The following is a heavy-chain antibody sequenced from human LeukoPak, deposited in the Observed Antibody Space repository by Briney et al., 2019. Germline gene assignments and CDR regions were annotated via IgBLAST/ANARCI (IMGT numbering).Heavy chain of an antibody. CDR2: ISYDGSNK. CDR1: GFTFSSYA. CDR3: ARALGATDY. Sequence: GGSLRLSCAASGFTFSSYAIHWVRQSPGKGLEWVAVISYDGSNKYYADSVKGRFTISRDNSKNTLYLQMNSLRAEDTAVYYCARALGATDYWGQGTLVTVSS. V-gene: IGHV3-30-3*01. J-gene: IGHJ4*02. D-gene: IGHD1-26*01.